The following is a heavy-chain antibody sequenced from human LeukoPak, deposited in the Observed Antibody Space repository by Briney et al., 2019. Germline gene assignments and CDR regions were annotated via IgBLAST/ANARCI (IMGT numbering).Heavy chain of an antibody. Sequence: ASVKVSCKASGYTFTSYGISWVRQAPGQGLEWMGWINAHNGNTNYAQNLQGRVTMTADTSTSTTYMELRSLRSDDTAVYYCARYYDILTGYHRDWYFDLWGRGTLVTVSS. J-gene: IGHJ2*01. CDR1: GYTFTSYG. CDR2: INAHNGNT. V-gene: IGHV1-18*01. CDR3: ARYYDILTGYHRDWYFDL. D-gene: IGHD3-9*01.